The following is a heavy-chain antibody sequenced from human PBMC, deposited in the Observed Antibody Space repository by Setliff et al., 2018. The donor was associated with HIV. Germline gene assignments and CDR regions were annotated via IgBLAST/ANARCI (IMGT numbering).Heavy chain of an antibody. Sequence: SVKVSCKASGGSFSRNAISWVRQAPGHGLEWMGGIIPMFGTADYAQKFQGRVTMTRNTSISTAYMELSSLKSEDTAVYFCAINRENQRQFDFWGQGTLVTVSS. J-gene: IGHJ4*02. V-gene: IGHV1-69*05. CDR3: AINRENQRQFDF. CDR2: IIPMFGTA. CDR1: GGSFSRNA.